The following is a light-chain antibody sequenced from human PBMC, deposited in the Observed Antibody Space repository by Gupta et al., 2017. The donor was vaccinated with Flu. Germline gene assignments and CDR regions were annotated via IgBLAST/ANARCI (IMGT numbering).Light chain of an antibody. CDR2: CED. CDR1: SSNIGGNA. V-gene: IGLV1-44*01. Sequence: VTISCSGSSSNIGGNAVNWYQQFPGKAHQLRIDCEDQRRSGVPDRFSCSTSGASASPVISRLQSEDEAVEDGSVWDDSLKGRVVFGGGTKMTVL. CDR3: SVWDDSLKGRVV. J-gene: IGLJ2*01.